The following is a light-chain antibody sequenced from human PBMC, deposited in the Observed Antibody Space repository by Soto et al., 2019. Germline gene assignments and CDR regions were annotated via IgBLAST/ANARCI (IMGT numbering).Light chain of an antibody. V-gene: IGLV2-14*01. CDR1: SSDIGSSNY. J-gene: IGLJ2*01. Sequence: QSVLTQPASVSGSPGQSITISCTGTSSDIGSSNYVSWYQQHPDKAPILMIYEVINRPLGVSDRFSGSKSGNTASLTISGLRAEDEAHYYCSSYTTSSTLVFGGGTKLTVL. CDR2: EVI. CDR3: SSYTTSSTLV.